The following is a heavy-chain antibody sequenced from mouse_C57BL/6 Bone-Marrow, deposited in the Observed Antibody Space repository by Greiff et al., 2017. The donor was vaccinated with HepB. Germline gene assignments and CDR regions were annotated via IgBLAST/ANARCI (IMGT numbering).Heavy chain of an antibody. V-gene: IGHV1-69*01. CDR1: GYTFTSYW. CDR2: IDPSDSYT. D-gene: IGHD2-4*01. J-gene: IGHJ3*01. Sequence: QVQLQQSGAELVMPGASVKLSCKASGYTFTSYWMHWVKQRPGQGLEWIGEIDPSDSYTNYNQKFKGKSTLTVDTSSSTAYMQLSSLTSEDSAVYYCARSAITRFAYWGQGTLVTVSA. CDR3: ARSAITRFAY.